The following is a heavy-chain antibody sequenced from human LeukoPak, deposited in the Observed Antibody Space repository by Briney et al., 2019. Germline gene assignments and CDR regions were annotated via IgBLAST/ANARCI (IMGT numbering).Heavy chain of an antibody. CDR2: IRYDGSNK. Sequence: PWGSLRLSCAASGLTFSSDGMHWVRQAPGKGLEWVAFIRYDGSNKYYADSVKGRFTISRDNSKNTLYLQMNSLRAEDTAVYYCAKVPLRAAVEYYWGQGTLVTVSS. J-gene: IGHJ4*02. D-gene: IGHD6-13*01. CDR3: AKVPLRAAVEYY. CDR1: GLTFSSDG. V-gene: IGHV3-30*02.